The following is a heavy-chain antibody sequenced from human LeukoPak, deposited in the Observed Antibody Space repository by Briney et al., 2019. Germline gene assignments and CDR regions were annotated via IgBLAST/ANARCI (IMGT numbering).Heavy chain of an antibody. CDR1: GYTFTSFY. Sequence: GASVKVSCKTSGYTFTSFYMHWVRQAPGQGLEWMGIINPRGGSASSAQKFQGRVTLTRDTSTSTVYMDLSSLRSEDTAVYYCASFSSGLGSYGMDVWGQGTTVTVSS. V-gene: IGHV1-46*01. J-gene: IGHJ6*02. D-gene: IGHD6-19*01. CDR3: ASFSSGLGSYGMDV. CDR2: INPRGGSA.